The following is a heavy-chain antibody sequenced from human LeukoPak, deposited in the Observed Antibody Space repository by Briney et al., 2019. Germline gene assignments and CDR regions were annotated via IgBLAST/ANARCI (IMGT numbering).Heavy chain of an antibody. V-gene: IGHV4-61*02. CDR3: AGGVNVLGLVHP. CDR2: IFTSGST. D-gene: IGHD3-10*01. J-gene: IGHJ6*01. CDR1: GGSISSSSYY. Sequence: SETLSLTCTVSGGSISSSSYYWGWIRQPAGKGLEWIGRIFTSGSTNYNPSLESRVTISIDTSKNQFSLKLSSVTAADTAVYFCAGGVNVLGLVHPRGQGTPV.